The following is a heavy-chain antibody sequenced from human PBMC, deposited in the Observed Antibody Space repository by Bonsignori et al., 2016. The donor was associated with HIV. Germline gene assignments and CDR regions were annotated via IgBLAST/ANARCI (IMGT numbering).Heavy chain of an antibody. CDR3: GTEGVARGSPAY. CDR2: IIPFLVKP. J-gene: IGHJ4*02. D-gene: IGHD3-16*01. V-gene: IGHV1-69*04. Sequence: QVQLVQSGAEVRKPGSSVNVSCKASGGTFSSYAISWVRQAPGQGPEWIGGIIPFLVKPNYAQKFQGRVTISADKSTSTVYMEVTSLRSEDTAVYFCGTEGVARGSPAYWGQGTLVTVSS. CDR1: GGTFSSYA.